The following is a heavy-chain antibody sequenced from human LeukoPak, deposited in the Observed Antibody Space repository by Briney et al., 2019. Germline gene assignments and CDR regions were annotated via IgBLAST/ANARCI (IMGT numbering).Heavy chain of an antibody. V-gene: IGHV3-74*01. D-gene: IGHD3-9*01. CDR3: ARDSRLLLRYFDWLLQTRGPSGTTPYYFDY. CDR1: GFTFSSYA. J-gene: IGHJ4*02. CDR2: INSDGSST. Sequence: GGSLRLSCAASGFTFSSYAMTWVRQAPGKGLVWVSRINSDGSSTSYADSVKGRFTISRDNAKNTLYLQMNSLRAEDTAVYYCARDSRLLLRYFDWLLQTRGPSGTTPYYFDYWGQGTLVTVSS.